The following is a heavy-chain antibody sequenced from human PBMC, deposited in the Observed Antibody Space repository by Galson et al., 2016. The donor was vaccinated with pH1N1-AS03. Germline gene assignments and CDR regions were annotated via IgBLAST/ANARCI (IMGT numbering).Heavy chain of an antibody. Sequence: SETLSLTCTVSGGSVSSSSYSWSWIRQPPGRGLEWIGYIFYSGSTNYNPSLKSRVTISVDRSKNQYSLKLSSVTAADTAVYFCARGGVFFSGSGSYHNWGQGTLVIVSS. CDR1: GGSVSSSSYS. CDR2: IFYSGST. D-gene: IGHD3-10*01. J-gene: IGHJ4*02. CDR3: ARGGVFFSGSGSYHN. V-gene: IGHV4-61*01.